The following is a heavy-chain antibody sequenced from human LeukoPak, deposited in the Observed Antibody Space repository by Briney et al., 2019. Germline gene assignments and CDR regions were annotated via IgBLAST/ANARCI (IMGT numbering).Heavy chain of an antibody. D-gene: IGHD4-17*01. Sequence: GGSLRLSCVASGFTFGSFPLNWVRQAPGKGLAWLSYISGSDIRYAHSVKGRFTISRDNVKNSLFLQMNSLRVEDTAVYSCARGRPGTNPDPFHVWGPGTMVTVSS. CDR3: ARGRPGTNPDPFHV. CDR1: GFTFGSFP. CDR2: ISGSDIR. J-gene: IGHJ3*01. V-gene: IGHV3-48*01.